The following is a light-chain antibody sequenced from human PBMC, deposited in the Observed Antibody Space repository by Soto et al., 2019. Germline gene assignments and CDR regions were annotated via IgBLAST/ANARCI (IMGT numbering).Light chain of an antibody. V-gene: IGKV3-15*01. CDR3: QQYNNWPPLT. CDR1: QSISSD. J-gene: IGKJ4*01. CDR2: GAS. Sequence: EIVMTQSPATLSVSPGERATLSCRASQSISSDLAWYQQKPGQTPRLLIYGASTRATGIPARFSGSGSGTEFTLTISSLQSEDLPVYYCQQYNNWPPLTFGGGTKVEIK.